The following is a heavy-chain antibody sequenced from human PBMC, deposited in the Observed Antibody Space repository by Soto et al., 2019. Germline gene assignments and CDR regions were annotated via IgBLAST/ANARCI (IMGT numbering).Heavy chain of an antibody. V-gene: IGHV2-5*02. J-gene: IGHJ4*02. CDR2: IYWDDDK. CDR1: GFSLTSRPMG. D-gene: IGHD1-1*01. CDR3: AHRLSGYNWNGCYFDY. Sequence: QITLKESGPTRVKPTQTLTLTCTLTGFSLTSRPMGVGWIRQPPGKALEWLAVIYWDDDKRYSPSLKSRLTITKDTSGNQVVLTMTNMATVDTATYYCAHRLSGYNWNGCYFDYWGQGALVTVSS.